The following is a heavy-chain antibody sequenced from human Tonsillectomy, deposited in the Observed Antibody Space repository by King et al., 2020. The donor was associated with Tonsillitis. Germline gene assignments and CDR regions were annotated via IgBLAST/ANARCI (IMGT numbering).Heavy chain of an antibody. CDR3: AQGGSTADEEVGAHNNWLDP. Sequence: LQLQESGPGLVKPSETLSLTCTVSGGSISSSDYCWGWIRQSPGKGLEWIGSIYYSGSPQYNPSLKSRVTISLDTSKNQFSLKLRSVTAADTAVYFCAQGGSTADEEVGAHNNWLDPWGQGTLVIVSS. CDR1: GGSISSSDYC. J-gene: IGHJ5*02. V-gene: IGHV4-39*07. D-gene: IGHD3-16*01. CDR2: IYYSGSP.